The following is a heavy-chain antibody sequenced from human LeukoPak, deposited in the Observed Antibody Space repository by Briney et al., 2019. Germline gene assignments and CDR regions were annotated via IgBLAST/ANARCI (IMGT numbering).Heavy chain of an antibody. CDR3: ARGVPYYYDNSGYPFDY. Sequence: SETLSHTCTVSGGSISSYYWNWIRQPPGKGLEWIGYIYYSGSTNYNPSLKSRVTISVDTSKNQFSLKLSSVTAADTAAYYCARGVPYYYDNSGYPFDYWGQGTLVTVSS. CDR1: GGSISSYY. V-gene: IGHV4-59*01. CDR2: IYYSGST. J-gene: IGHJ4*02. D-gene: IGHD3-22*01.